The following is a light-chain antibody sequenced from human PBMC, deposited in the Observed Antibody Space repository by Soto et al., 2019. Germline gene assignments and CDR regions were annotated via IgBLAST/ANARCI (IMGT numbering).Light chain of an antibody. CDR2: LGS. CDR1: RGLLHSTGKNY. V-gene: IGKV2-28*01. CDR3: VQALQSPRT. Sequence: DILMTQSPISLPVTPGEPASISCWSSRGLLHSTGKNYLDWFLQKPGQSPKLLIYLGSNRASGVPARCSGSGSGTNFTLRIGRVEAEDVGVYYCVQALQSPRTFGRGTKVEIK. J-gene: IGKJ1*01.